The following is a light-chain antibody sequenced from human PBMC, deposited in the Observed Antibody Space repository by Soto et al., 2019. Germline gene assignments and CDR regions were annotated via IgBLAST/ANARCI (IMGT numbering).Light chain of an antibody. V-gene: IGLV2-8*01. Sequence: LTQPPSASGSPGQSVAISCTGTSSDVGGYDYVSWYQQHPGKAPKLMIYDVSKRPSGVPDRFSGSKSGNTASLTVSGLQAEDEADYYCSSYAGTYIVFGTGTKVTVL. CDR2: DVS. CDR1: SSDVGGYDY. J-gene: IGLJ1*01. CDR3: SSYAGTYIV.